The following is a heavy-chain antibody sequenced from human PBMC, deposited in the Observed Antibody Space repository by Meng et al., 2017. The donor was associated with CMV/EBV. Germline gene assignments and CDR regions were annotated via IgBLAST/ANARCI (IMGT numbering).Heavy chain of an antibody. CDR1: GFTFTDYY. V-gene: IGHV3-11*01. CDR2: IDSSGNTM. CDR3: ARGIYDFWSGYNYGLDV. D-gene: IGHD3-3*01. Sequence: GSLRLSCAASGFTFTDYYMTWIRQAPGKGLEWISYIDSSGNTMYYADSVKGRFTISRDNAKNSLYLQMNSLRGEDTAVYYCARGIYDFWSGYNYGLDVWGQGTTVTVSS. J-gene: IGHJ6*02.